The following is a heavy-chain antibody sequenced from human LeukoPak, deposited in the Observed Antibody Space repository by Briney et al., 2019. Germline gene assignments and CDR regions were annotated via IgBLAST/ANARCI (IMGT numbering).Heavy chain of an antibody. V-gene: IGHV1-46*01. CDR3: ARGTVVTMYYFDY. CDR2: INPSGGST. J-gene: IGHJ4*02. D-gene: IGHD4-23*01. CDR1: GYTFTSYG. Sequence: GASVKVSCKASGYTFTSYGISWVRQAPGQGLEWMGIINPSGGSTSYAQKFQGRVTMTRDTSTSTVYMELSSLRSEDTAVYYYARGTVVTMYYFDYWGQGTLVTVSS.